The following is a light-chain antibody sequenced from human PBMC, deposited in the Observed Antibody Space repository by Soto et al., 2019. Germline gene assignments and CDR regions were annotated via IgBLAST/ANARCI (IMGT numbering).Light chain of an antibody. CDR1: QSINSF. J-gene: IGKJ1*01. Sequence: EIVLTQSPGTLSLSPGEGATLSCRASQSINSFLAWYQQRRGQAPRLLIHGASNRATGIPDRFSGSGSGTDFTLNIRRVGPEYFCGYFCQQYGGPRRTFGQGTKVEVK. CDR3: QQYGGPRRT. V-gene: IGKV3-20*01. CDR2: GAS.